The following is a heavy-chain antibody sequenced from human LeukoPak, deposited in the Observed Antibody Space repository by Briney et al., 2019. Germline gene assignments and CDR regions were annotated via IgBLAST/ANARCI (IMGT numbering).Heavy chain of an antibody. CDR2: IIPIFGTA. D-gene: IGHD5-18*01. CDR3: ARDSGYSYGPFDY. J-gene: IGHJ4*02. CDR1: GGTFRNYV. Sequence: ASVKVSCKASGGTFRNYVITWVRQAPGQGLEWMGGIIPIFGTANYAQKFQGRVTITTDESTSTAYMELSSLRSEDTAVYYCARDSGYSYGPFDYWGQGTLVTVSS. V-gene: IGHV1-69*05.